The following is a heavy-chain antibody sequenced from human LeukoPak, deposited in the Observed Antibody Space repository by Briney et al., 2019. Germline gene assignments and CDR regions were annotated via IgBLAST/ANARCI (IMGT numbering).Heavy chain of an antibody. J-gene: IGHJ4*02. Sequence: SETLSLTCTVSGGSISSGGYYWSWIRQHPGKGLEWIGYIYYSGSTYYNPSLKSRVTISVDTSKDQFSLKLSSVTAADTAVYYCARGPSTSSGWYSVDYWGQGTLVTVSS. CDR1: GGSISSGGYY. V-gene: IGHV4-31*03. CDR3: ARGPSTSSGWYSVDY. CDR2: IYYSGST. D-gene: IGHD6-19*01.